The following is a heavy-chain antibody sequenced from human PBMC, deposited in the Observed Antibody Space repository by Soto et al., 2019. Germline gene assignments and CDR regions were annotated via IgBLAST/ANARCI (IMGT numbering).Heavy chain of an antibody. V-gene: IGHV5-10-1*01. J-gene: IGHJ4*02. CDR2: IDPSDSQT. CDR3: ARQIYDSDTGPNFQYYFDS. CDR1: GYSFAGYW. Sequence: LGESLKISCKGSGYSFAGYWITWVRQKPGKGLERMGRIDPSDSQTYYSPSFRGHVTISVTKSITTVFLQWSSLRASDTAMYYCARQIYDSDTGPNFQYYFDSWGQGTPVTVSS. D-gene: IGHD3-22*01.